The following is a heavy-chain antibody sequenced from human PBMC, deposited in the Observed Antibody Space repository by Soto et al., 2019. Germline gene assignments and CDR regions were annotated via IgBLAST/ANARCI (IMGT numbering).Heavy chain of an antibody. D-gene: IGHD3-22*01. CDR2: IKSKIDGGTT. Sequence: PGGSLRLSCAASGFTFSNAWINWVRQAPGKGLEWVGRIKSKIDGGTTDFAAPVKGRFAISRDDSKNMVYLEMNSLKTEDTGVYYCTTYSYITIITVRFDDWGHGTLVTVSS. CDR3: TTYSYITIITVRFDD. CDR1: GFTFSNAW. V-gene: IGHV3-15*07. J-gene: IGHJ4*01.